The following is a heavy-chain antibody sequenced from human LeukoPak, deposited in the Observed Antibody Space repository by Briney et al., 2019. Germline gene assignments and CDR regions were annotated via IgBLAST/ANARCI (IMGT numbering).Heavy chain of an antibody. D-gene: IGHD3-22*01. CDR3: ARDLAYYYDSSGYPHGFDP. J-gene: IGHJ5*02. CDR2: IYYSGST. V-gene: IGHV4-59*01. CDR1: GGSISSYY. Sequence: SETLPLTCTVSGGSISSYYWSWIRQPPGKGLEWIGYIYYSGSTNYNPSLKSRVTISVDTSKNQFSLKLSSVTAADTAVYYCARDLAYYYDSSGYPHGFDPWGQGTLVTVSS.